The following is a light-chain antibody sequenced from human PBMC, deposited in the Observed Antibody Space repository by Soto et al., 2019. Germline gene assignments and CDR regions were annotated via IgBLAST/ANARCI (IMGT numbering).Light chain of an antibody. V-gene: IGKV3-20*01. CDR2: GAS. Sequence: EIVLTQSPGTLSLSPGESATLSCRASQSVSSSYLAWYQQKPGQAPRLLIYGASSRATGIPDRFSGSGSGTAFTLTISRLEPEDFAVYYCQQYGSSPYTFGQGTKLEIK. CDR1: QSVSSSY. J-gene: IGKJ2*01. CDR3: QQYGSSPYT.